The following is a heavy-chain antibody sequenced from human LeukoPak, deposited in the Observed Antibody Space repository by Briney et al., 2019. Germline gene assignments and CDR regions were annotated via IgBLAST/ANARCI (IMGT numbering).Heavy chain of an antibody. Sequence: SETLSLTCSASGGSISSSAYYWGWIRQPPGKGLEWIGSIFYTGSANYNPSLKSRVTISIDTSKNQFSLKLSSVTAADTAVYYCARGVGGLRYFGYAQEVRFDPWGQGTLVTVSS. CDR1: GGSISSSAYY. CDR3: ARGVGGLRYFGYAQEVRFDP. CDR2: IFYTGSA. J-gene: IGHJ5*02. D-gene: IGHD3-9*01. V-gene: IGHV4-39*07.